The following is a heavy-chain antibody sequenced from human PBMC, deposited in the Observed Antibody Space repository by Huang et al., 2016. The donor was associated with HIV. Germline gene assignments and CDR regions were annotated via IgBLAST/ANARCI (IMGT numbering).Heavy chain of an antibody. CDR1: GYTFSNYD. V-gene: IGHV1-8*01. J-gene: IGHJ4*02. Sequence: QVQLVQSGAEVKKPGASVKVSCKASGYTFSNYDINWVRQAPGQGLEWMGWRNPNSGNTGYARKFQGRVTMTRSTSISTAYMELSRLRFEDTAVYYCATRPPVNYGRSGGRVRDYWGQGSLVTVSS. D-gene: IGHD2-15*01. CDR2: RNPNSGNT. CDR3: ATRPPVNYGRSGGRVRDY.